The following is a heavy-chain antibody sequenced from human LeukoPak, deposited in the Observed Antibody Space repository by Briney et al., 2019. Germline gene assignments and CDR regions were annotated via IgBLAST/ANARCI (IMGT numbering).Heavy chain of an antibody. Sequence: PGGSLRLSCAASGFTFSSYWMHWVRQAPGKGLECVSIINDGGGDTYYADSVKGRFTISRDNSKNTLYLQMNSLRVEDTAMYYCAKILSAAGTEYWGQGTLVTVSS. V-gene: IGHV3-23*01. D-gene: IGHD6-13*01. CDR3: AKILSAAGTEY. J-gene: IGHJ4*02. CDR2: INDGGGDT. CDR1: GFTFSSYW.